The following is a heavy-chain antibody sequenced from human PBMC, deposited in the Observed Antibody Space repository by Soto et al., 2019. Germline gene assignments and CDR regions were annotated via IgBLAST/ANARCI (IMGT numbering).Heavy chain of an antibody. V-gene: IGHV3-23*01. Sequence: GGSLRLSCAASGFTFSSYAMSWVRQAPGKGLEWVSAISGSGGSTYYADSVKGRFTISRDNSKNTLYLQMNSLRAEDTAVYYCAKDRYDSSGYPGFWDYWGQGTLVTVS. CDR3: AKDRYDSSGYPGFWDY. CDR1: GFTFSSYA. D-gene: IGHD3-22*01. J-gene: IGHJ4*02. CDR2: ISGSGGST.